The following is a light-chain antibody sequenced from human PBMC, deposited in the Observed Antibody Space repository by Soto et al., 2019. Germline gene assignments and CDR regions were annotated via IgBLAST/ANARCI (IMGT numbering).Light chain of an antibody. Sequence: IVLTQSPGTLSLSPGDRVTLSCRAIQSVSSSYLAWYQQKPGQAPRLLIVGASTRATGIPARFSGSGSGTELNLTISCLQSEDFAVYFCQQYDDWLRLTFGGGTKVDI. J-gene: IGKJ4*01. CDR1: QSVSSSY. CDR2: GAS. V-gene: IGKV3-15*01. CDR3: QQYDDWLRLT.